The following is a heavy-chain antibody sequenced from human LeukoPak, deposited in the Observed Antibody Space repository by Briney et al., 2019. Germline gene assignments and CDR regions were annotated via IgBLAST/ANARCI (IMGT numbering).Heavy chain of an antibody. J-gene: IGHJ4*02. Sequence: GGSLRLSCAASGFTFGSYSMDWVRQAPGKGLEWVSSISSSSSYIYYADSVKGRFTISRDNAKNSLYLQMNSLRAEDTAVYYCAKVVNGFIEYWGQGTLVTVSS. CDR3: AKVVNGFIEY. CDR2: ISSSSSYI. V-gene: IGHV3-21*01. D-gene: IGHD3-16*02. CDR1: GFTFGSYS.